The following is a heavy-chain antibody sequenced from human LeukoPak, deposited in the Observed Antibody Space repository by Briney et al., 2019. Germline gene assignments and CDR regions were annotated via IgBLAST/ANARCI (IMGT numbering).Heavy chain of an antibody. J-gene: IGHJ4*02. CDR1: GYSINNAHY. CDR2: ISQSAIA. V-gene: IGHV4-38-2*01. CDR3: ARASVEHSIVAGDYFDY. Sequence: SETLSLTCAVSGYSINNAHYWAWIRQPPGKGLEWIGNISQSAIASYNPSLKSRVTISLDTSNNHFSLELRSVTAADTAVYFCARASVEHSIVAGDYFDYWGQGTLVTVSS. D-gene: IGHD1/OR15-1a*01.